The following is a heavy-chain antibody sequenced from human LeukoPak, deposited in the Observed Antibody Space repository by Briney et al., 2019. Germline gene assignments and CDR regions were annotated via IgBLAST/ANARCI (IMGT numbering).Heavy chain of an antibody. D-gene: IGHD6-13*01. J-gene: IGHJ4*02. CDR1: GFTFSSYN. Sequence: PGGSLRLSCAASGFTFSSYNMNWVRQAPGKGLEWVSSITSSSTYIYYADSVKGRFTISRDNAKNSLYLQMNSLRAEDTAVYYCARVTWYPSPYYFDYWGQGTLVTVSS. CDR3: ARVTWYPSPYYFDY. V-gene: IGHV3-21*01. CDR2: ITSSSTYI.